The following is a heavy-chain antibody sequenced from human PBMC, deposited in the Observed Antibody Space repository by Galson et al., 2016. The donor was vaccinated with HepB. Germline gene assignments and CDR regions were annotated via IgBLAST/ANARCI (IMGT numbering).Heavy chain of an antibody. CDR1: GFTFSVYW. D-gene: IGHD3-10*01. V-gene: IGHV3-74*01. Sequence: SLRLSCAASGFTFSVYWMHWVRQVPGKGLEWVSRITGEGSGSTSADSVKGRFTISRDNARNTVYLQLNSLRVEDTAVYYCARAGGVRWLDVWGQGTTVTVAS. CDR3: ARAGGVRWLDV. CDR2: ITGEGSGS. J-gene: IGHJ6*02.